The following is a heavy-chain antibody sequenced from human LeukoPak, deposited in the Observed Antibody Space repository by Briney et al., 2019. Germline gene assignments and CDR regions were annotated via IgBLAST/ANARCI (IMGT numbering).Heavy chain of an antibody. V-gene: IGHV1-8*01. CDR3: ARGLAVAARLPLVGALRP. CDR2: MNPNSGNT. Sequence: ASVKVSCKASGYTFTSYDINWVRQATGQGLEWMGWMNPNSGNTGYAQKFQGRVTMTRNTSISTAYMELSSLRSEDTAVYYCARGLAVAARLPLVGALRPWGQGTLVTVSS. CDR1: GYTFTSYD. D-gene: IGHD6-6*01. J-gene: IGHJ5*02.